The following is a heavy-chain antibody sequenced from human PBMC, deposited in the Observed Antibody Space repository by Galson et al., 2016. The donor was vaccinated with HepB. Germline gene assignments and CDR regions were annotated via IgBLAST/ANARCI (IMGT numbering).Heavy chain of an antibody. D-gene: IGHD6-19*01. V-gene: IGHV3-43*01. Sequence: SLRLSCAASGFIFRKFTMHWVRQRPGKGLEWVSLVGGNGATTFYADSVKGRFTISRDNGKNSVYLQMNGLTIEDTALYYCAKEHNTGWPSLESWGQGTLVSVSP. CDR3: AKEHNTGWPSLES. CDR2: VGGNGATT. J-gene: IGHJ4*02. CDR1: GFIFRKFT.